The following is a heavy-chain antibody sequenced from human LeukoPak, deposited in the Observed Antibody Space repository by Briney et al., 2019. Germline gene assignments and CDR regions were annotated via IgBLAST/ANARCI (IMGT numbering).Heavy chain of an antibody. Sequence: GGSLRLSCVASGFTFSSYAMNWVRQTPGKGLECVSTVSGSGSSTYYADSVKGRFTISRDNSKNTMYLQMSSLRADDTATYHCAKMVGNYYGPGSYVHFDYWGKGTLVTVSS. CDR1: GFTFSSYA. D-gene: IGHD3-10*01. V-gene: IGHV3-23*01. J-gene: IGHJ4*02. CDR3: AKMVGNYYGPGSYVHFDY. CDR2: VSGSGSST.